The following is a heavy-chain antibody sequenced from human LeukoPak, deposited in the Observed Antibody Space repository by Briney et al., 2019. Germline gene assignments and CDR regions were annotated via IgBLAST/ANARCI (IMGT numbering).Heavy chain of an antibody. V-gene: IGHV3-30*02. J-gene: IGHJ4*02. Sequence: PGGSLRLSCAASGFTFSSYGMHWVRQAPGKGLEWVAFIRYDGSNKYYADSVKGRFTISRDNSKNTLYLQMNSLRDEDTAVYYCAKDYGSGSYSDYWGQGTLVTVSS. CDR3: AKDYGSGSYSDY. CDR1: GFTFSSYG. D-gene: IGHD3-10*01. CDR2: IRYDGSNK.